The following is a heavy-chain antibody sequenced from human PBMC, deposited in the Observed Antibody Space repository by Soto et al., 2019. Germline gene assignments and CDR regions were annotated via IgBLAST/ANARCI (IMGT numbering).Heavy chain of an antibody. J-gene: IGHJ4*02. Sequence: GGSLRLSCAASGFTFSTYSMNWVRQAPGKGLEWVSYISSSGRTTYYADSVKGRFTISRDNAKNSLYLQMNSLRAEDTSVYYCARDPGYGFDLWGQGTQVTVSS. CDR3: ARDPGYGFDL. V-gene: IGHV3-48*01. D-gene: IGHD4-17*01. CDR1: GFTFSTYS. CDR2: ISSSGRTT.